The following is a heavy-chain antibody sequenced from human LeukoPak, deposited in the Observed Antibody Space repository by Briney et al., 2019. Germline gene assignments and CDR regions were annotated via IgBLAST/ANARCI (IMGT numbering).Heavy chain of an antibody. CDR3: AKEKVVDLIRAFAI. V-gene: IGHV3-23*01. D-gene: IGHD2-15*01. Sequence: PGGSLRLSCAASGFTFSSFAMSWVRQAPGKGLEWVLTISGSGGSTYYADSVKGRFTISRDNSKNTLYLQMNSLRAEDTALYYCAKEKVVDLIRAFAIWGQGTMVTVSS. CDR2: ISGSGGST. J-gene: IGHJ3*02. CDR1: GFTFSSFA.